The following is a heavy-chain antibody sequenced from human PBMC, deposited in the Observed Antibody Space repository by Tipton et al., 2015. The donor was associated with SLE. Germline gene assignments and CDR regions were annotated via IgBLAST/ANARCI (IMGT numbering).Heavy chain of an antibody. CDR2: ISSSSSYI. CDR3: ARERSGAFDI. Sequence: VQLVQSGGGVVQPGRSLRLSCAASGFTFSSYSMNWVLQAPGKGLEWVSSISSSSSYIYYEDSVKGRFTISRDNAKNSLYLQMNSLRAEDTAVYYCARERSGAFDIWGQGTMVTVSS. J-gene: IGHJ3*02. D-gene: IGHD7-27*01. V-gene: IGHV3-21*01. CDR1: GFTFSSYS.